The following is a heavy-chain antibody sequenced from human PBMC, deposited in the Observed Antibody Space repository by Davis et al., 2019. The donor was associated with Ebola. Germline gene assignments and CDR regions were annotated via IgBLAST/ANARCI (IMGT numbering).Heavy chain of an antibody. D-gene: IGHD6-13*01. Sequence: GESLKISCAASGFTFSSYAMSWVRQAPGKGLEWVSAISGSGGSTYYADSVKGRFTISRDISKNTLYLQMNSLRVDDTAVYYCAKARSSWTPFDYWGQGTLVTVSS. J-gene: IGHJ4*02. V-gene: IGHV3-23*01. CDR2: ISGSGGST. CDR3: AKARSSWTPFDY. CDR1: GFTFSSYA.